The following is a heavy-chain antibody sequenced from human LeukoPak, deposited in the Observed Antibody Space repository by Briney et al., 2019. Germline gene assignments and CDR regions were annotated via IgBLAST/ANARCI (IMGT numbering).Heavy chain of an antibody. Sequence: SETLSLTCTASGGSISSYYWSWIRQPPGKGLEWIGYIYYSGSTNYNPSLKSRVTISVDTSKNQFSLKLSSVTAADTAVYYCARGEGYYDSSGYYSNWFDPWGQGTLVTVSS. CDR1: GGSISSYY. V-gene: IGHV4-59*08. D-gene: IGHD3-22*01. CDR2: IYYSGST. J-gene: IGHJ5*02. CDR3: ARGEGYYDSSGYYSNWFDP.